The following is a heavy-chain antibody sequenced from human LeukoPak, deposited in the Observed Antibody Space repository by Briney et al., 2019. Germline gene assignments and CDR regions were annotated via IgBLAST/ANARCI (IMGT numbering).Heavy chain of an antibody. D-gene: IGHD3-3*01. Sequence: SETLSLTCTVSGGSISSYYWNWIRQPPGKGLEWIGYISYSGSTKYNPSLKSRVTISVDTSKNQFSLRVTSLTAADTAVYYCARGSTIFGVGIAPSFDPWGQGTLVTVSS. CDR1: GGSISSYY. J-gene: IGHJ5*02. V-gene: IGHV4-59*01. CDR2: ISYSGST. CDR3: ARGSTIFGVGIAPSFDP.